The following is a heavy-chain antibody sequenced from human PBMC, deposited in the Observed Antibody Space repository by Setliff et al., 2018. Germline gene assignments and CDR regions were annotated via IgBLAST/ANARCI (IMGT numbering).Heavy chain of an antibody. CDR1: GGSFSGYD. Sequence: PSETLALTCAFYGGSFSGYDWSWIRQPPGKGREWMGEIQHXXXXXXXXXXXRXVXISVDTXXSLFSLNLSSVTAADTAVYYCARVNTVLRGYSSSWYSPPYFYGMDVWGQGTTVTVSS. J-gene: IGHJ6*02. CDR2: IQHXXXX. D-gene: IGHD6-13*01. CDR3: ARVNTVLRGYSSSWYSPPYFYGMDV. V-gene: IGHV4-34*01.